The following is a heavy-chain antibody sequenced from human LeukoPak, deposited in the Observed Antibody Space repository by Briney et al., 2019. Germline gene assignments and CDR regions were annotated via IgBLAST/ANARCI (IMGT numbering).Heavy chain of an antibody. V-gene: IGHV1-18*01. CDR2: ISAYNGNT. J-gene: IGHJ4*02. Sequence: ASVKVSCKASGYTFTSYGISWVRQAPGQGLEWMGRISAYNGNTNYAQKLQGRVTMTTDTSTSTAYMELRRLRSDDTAVYYCARDLSGIAVAGTLDYWGQGTLVTVSS. CDR3: ARDLSGIAVAGTLDY. CDR1: GYTFTSYG. D-gene: IGHD6-19*01.